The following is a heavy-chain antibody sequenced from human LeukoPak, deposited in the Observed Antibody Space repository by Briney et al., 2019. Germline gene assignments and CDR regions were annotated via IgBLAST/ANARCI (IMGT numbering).Heavy chain of an antibody. CDR2: ISSSSSYI. Sequence: PGGSLRLSSAASGFTFSSYSMNWVRQAPGKGLEWVSSISSSSSYIYYADSVKGRFTISRDNAKNSLYLQMNSLRAEDTAVYYCARHRGTWLVDPWGQGTLVTVSS. D-gene: IGHD3/OR15-3a*01. J-gene: IGHJ5*02. CDR3: ARHRGTWLVDP. CDR1: GFTFSSYS. V-gene: IGHV3-21*01.